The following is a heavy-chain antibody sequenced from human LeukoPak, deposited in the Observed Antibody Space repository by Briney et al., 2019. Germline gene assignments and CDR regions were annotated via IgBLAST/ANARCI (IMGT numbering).Heavy chain of an antibody. CDR2: IDPNSGGT. D-gene: IGHD3-10*01. J-gene: IGHJ5*02. CDR1: GYTFSGYH. V-gene: IGHV1-2*02. Sequence: ASVKVSCKASGYTFSGYHIHWVRQAPGQGLEWMGWIDPNSGGTNFAPKFHGRVSMTRDTSLSTAYMELSSLRSDDTAVYYCARGDKKENLSGPSGYFDPWGQGSLVTVSS. CDR3: ARGDKKENLSGPSGYFDP.